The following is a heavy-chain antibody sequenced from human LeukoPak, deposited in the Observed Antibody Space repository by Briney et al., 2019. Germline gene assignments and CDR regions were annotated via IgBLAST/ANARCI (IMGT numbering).Heavy chain of an antibody. D-gene: IGHD2-15*01. CDR2: IYHSGST. CDR1: GGSISSSNW. J-gene: IGHJ5*02. V-gene: IGHV4-4*02. CDR3: ARLIVVVVAATQIQFDP. Sequence: SGTLSLTCAVSGGSISSSNWWSWVRQPPGKGLEWIGEIYHSGSTNYNPSLKSRVTISVDKSKNQFSLKLSSVTAADTAVYYCARLIVVVVAATQIQFDPWGQGTLVTVSS.